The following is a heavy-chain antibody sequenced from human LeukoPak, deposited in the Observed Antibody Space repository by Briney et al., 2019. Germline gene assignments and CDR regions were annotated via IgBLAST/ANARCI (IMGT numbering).Heavy chain of an antibody. D-gene: IGHD3-16*01. Sequence: GESLKISFKGSGYSFTSYWIGWVRQMPGKGLEWMGIIYPGDSDTRYSPSFQGQVTISADKSISTAYLQWNSLKASDTAMYYCARLVTSYDYIWGSYSVWGQGTLVTVSS. J-gene: IGHJ4*02. CDR2: IYPGDSDT. V-gene: IGHV5-51*01. CDR1: GYSFTSYW. CDR3: ARLVTSYDYIWGSYSV.